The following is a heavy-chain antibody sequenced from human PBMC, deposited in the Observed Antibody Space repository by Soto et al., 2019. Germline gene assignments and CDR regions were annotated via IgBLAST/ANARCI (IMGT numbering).Heavy chain of an antibody. Sequence: GASRTITCKASGYSFTNYSIGCVRQINGKGLEWMGIIYPGDSDTRYSPSFQGQVTISADKSISTAYLQWSSLKASDTAMYYCARVVPAAREIDYRGQGTLVLVFS. CDR2: IYPGDSDT. D-gene: IGHD2-2*01. V-gene: IGHV5-51*01. J-gene: IGHJ4*02. CDR1: GYSFTNYS. CDR3: ARVVPAAREIDY.